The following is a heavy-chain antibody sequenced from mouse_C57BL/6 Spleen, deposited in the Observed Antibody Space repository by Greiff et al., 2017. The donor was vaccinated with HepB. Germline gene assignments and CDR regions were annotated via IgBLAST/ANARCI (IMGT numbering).Heavy chain of an antibody. CDR1: GYTFTSYW. CDR3: ADYDGYFDV. CDR2: IYPVSVST. V-gene: IGHV1-55*01. D-gene: IGHD2-4*01. Sequence: VQLQQPGAELVKPGASVKMSCKASGYTFTSYWITWVKQRPGQGLEWIGDIYPVSVSTNYNEKFKSKATMTVDTSSSTAYIQLSSLTSEDSAVYYCADYDGYFDVWGTGTTVTVSS. J-gene: IGHJ1*03.